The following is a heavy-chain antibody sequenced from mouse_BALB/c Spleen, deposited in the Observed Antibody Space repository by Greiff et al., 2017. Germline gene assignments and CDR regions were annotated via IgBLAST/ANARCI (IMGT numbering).Heavy chain of an antibody. Sequence: EVMLVESGGGLVQPGGSRKLSCAASGFTFSSFGMHWVRQAPEKGLEWVAYISSGSSTIYYADTVKGRFTISRDNPKNTLFLQMTSLRSEDTAMYYCARWGSGAWFAYWGQGTLVTVSA. CDR2: ISSGSSTI. V-gene: IGHV5-17*02. J-gene: IGHJ3*01. D-gene: IGHD4-1*01. CDR3: ARWGSGAWFAY. CDR1: GFTFSSFG.